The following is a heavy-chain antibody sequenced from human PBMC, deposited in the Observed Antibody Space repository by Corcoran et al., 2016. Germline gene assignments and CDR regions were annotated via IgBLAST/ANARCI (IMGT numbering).Heavy chain of an antibody. V-gene: IGHV4-34*01. CDR2: INHSGST. CDR1: GGSFSGYY. Sequence: QVQLQQWGAGLLKPSETLSLTCAVYGGSFSGYYWSWIRQPPGKGLEWIGEINHSGSTNYNPSLKSRVTISVDTSKNQFSLKLSSVTAADTAVYYCARGVDDYYDSSGYYYFDYWGQGTLVTVSS. J-gene: IGHJ4*02. D-gene: IGHD3-22*01. CDR3: ARGVDDYYDSSGYYYFDY.